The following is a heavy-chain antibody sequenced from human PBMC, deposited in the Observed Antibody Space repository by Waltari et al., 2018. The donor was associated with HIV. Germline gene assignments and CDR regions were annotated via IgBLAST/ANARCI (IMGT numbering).Heavy chain of an antibody. V-gene: IGHV3-74*01. Sequence: EVQLAESGRGLVQPGGSLRLSGAADGFTFSSYSMLWVRQAPGKGLVWVSRIHSDGSSTSYADSVKGRFTISRDNAKNTLYLQMNSLRAEDTAVYYCARGNGHAFDIWGQGTMVTVSS. CDR2: IHSDGSST. CDR1: GFTFSSYS. J-gene: IGHJ3*02. CDR3: ARGNGHAFDI. D-gene: IGHD2-8*01.